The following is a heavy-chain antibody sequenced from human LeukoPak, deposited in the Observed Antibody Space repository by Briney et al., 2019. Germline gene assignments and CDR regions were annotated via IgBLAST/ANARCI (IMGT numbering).Heavy chain of an antibody. Sequence: SETLSLTCTVSGGSISSSSYYWGWIRQPPGKGLEWIGSIYYSGSTYYNPSLKSRVTISVDTSKNQFSLKLSSVTAADTAVYYCARRHCGGDCYYYYYYMDVWGKGTTVTISS. CDR1: GGSISSSSYY. CDR2: IYYSGST. J-gene: IGHJ6*03. V-gene: IGHV4-39*07. D-gene: IGHD2-21*02. CDR3: ARRHCGGDCYYYYYYMDV.